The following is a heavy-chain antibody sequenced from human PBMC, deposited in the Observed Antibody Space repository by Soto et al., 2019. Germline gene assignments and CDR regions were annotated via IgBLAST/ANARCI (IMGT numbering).Heavy chain of an antibody. CDR1: GGTFSSYA. D-gene: IGHD1-26*01. CDR3: AGSLVGATIDYFGY. CDR2: IIPIFGTA. J-gene: IGHJ4*02. V-gene: IGHV1-69*06. Sequence: SVKVSCKASGGTFSSYAISWVRQAPGQGLEWMGGIIPIFGTANYAQKFQGRVTITADKSTSTAYMELSSLRSEDTAVYYCAGSLVGATIDYFGYWGQGTLVTVSS.